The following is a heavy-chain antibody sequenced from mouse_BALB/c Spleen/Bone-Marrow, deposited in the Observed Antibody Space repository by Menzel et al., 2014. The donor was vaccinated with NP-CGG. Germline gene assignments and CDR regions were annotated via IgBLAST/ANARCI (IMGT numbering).Heavy chain of an antibody. Sequence: VQLQQSGAELVKPGASVKLSCKASGYTFTSYWMHWVKQRPGQGLEWIGEINPSNGRTNYNEKFKSKATLTVDKSSSTAYTQLSSLTSEDSAVYYCARGTFDYWGQGTTLTVSS. J-gene: IGHJ2*01. CDR2: INPSNGRT. V-gene: IGHV1S81*02. CDR1: GYTFTSYW. CDR3: ARGTFDY.